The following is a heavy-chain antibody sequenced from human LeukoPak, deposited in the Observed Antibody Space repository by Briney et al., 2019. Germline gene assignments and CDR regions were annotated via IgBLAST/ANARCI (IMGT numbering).Heavy chain of an antibody. CDR2: INTNTGNP. CDR1: EYTFTSYT. D-gene: IGHD6-13*01. CDR3: ARDLAADGMDV. J-gene: IGHJ6*02. Sequence: RASVKVSCKASEYTFTSYTMNWVRQAPGQGLEWMGWINTNTGNPTYAQGFTGRFVFSLDTSVSTAYLQISSLEPEDTAVYYCARDLAADGMDVWGQGTTVTVSS. V-gene: IGHV7-4-1*02.